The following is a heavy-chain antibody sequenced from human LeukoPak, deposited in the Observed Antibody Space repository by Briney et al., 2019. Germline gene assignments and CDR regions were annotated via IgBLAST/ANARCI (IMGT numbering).Heavy chain of an antibody. Sequence: SGGSLRLSCAASGFTFSDYYMSWIGQAPGKGLEWVSYISSSGSTIYYADFVKGRFTISRDNTKNSLYLQMNSPRAEDTAVYYCAREGGYNTLDYWGQGTLVTVSS. CDR3: AREGGYNTLDY. CDR2: ISSSGSTI. J-gene: IGHJ4*02. CDR1: GFTFSDYY. V-gene: IGHV3-11*01. D-gene: IGHD5-24*01.